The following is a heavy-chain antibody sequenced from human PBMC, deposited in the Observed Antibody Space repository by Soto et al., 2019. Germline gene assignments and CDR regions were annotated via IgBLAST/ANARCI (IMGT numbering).Heavy chain of an antibody. V-gene: IGHV3-23*01. J-gene: IGHJ4*02. CDR3: ARAISSSWSYFDY. Sequence: LRLSCEDSGSTFTKYEMSWVRQAPVSVLEWVSSIIGSGNIIHYLDSVKGRFNISRDNSKNTLYLQMSSLRAEETAVYYCARAISSSWSYFDYWGQGTLVTVSS. CDR1: GSTFTKYE. CDR2: IIGSGNII. D-gene: IGHD6-13*01.